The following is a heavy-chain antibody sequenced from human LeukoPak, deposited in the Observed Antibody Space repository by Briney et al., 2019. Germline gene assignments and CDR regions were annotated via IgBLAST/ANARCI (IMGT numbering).Heavy chain of an antibody. V-gene: IGHV4-34*01. D-gene: IGHD3-10*01. CDR2: INHSGST. Sequence: SETLSLTCAVYGGSFSGYYWSWIRQPPGKGLEWIGEINHSGSTNYNPSLKSRVTISVDTSKNQFSLKLSSVTAADTAVYYCARGLGFGDYPPPWCYYYGMDVWGQGTTVTVSS. CDR1: GGSFSGYY. J-gene: IGHJ6*02. CDR3: ARGLGFGDYPPPWCYYYGMDV.